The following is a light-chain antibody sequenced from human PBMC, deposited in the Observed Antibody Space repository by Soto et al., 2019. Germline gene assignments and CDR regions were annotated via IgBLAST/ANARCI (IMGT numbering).Light chain of an antibody. Sequence: DIQMTQSPSTLSASVGDRVSITCRASQNINTWLAWYQQKTGKGPTLLIYRASRLESGVPSRFSGSGSGTELALTISRLQPADFATYYCQKYETYSWTFGQGTKVDIK. CDR1: QNINTW. CDR3: QKYETYSWT. V-gene: IGKV1-5*03. CDR2: RAS. J-gene: IGKJ1*01.